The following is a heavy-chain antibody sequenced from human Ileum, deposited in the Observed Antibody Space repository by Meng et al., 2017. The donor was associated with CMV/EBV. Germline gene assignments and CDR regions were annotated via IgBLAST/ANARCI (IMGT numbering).Heavy chain of an antibody. D-gene: IGHD6-6*01. Sequence: QHHQSGPGLVNPPLPLSLPCDISGDSVSTNNVAWNWIRQSPLRGLEWLGRTAYRSKWDYEYSVSVKSRITISPGTSKNQFSLQLRSVTPEDTAVYYCARESELLRFDHWGQGTLVTVSS. V-gene: IGHV6-1*01. CDR3: ARESELLRFDH. J-gene: IGHJ4*02. CDR1: GDSVSTNNVA. CDR2: TAYRSKWDY.